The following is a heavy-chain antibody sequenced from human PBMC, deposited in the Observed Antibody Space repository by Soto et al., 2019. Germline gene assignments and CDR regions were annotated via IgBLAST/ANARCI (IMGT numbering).Heavy chain of an antibody. CDR3: VKDDYGDYVGNFDY. J-gene: IGHJ4*02. CDR1: GFTFSSYA. D-gene: IGHD4-17*01. CDR2: ISSNGGST. V-gene: IGHV3-64D*06. Sequence: GGSLRLSCSASGFTFSSYAMHWVRQAPGKGLEYVLAISSNGGSTYYADSVKGRFTISRDNSKNTLYLQMSSLRAEDTAVYYCVKDDYGDYVGNFDYWGQGTLVTVSS.